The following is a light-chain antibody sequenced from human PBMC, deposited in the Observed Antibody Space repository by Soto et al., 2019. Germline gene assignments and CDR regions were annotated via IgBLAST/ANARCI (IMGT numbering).Light chain of an antibody. CDR3: QSYDSSLSGSV. J-gene: IGLJ2*01. Sequence: QSVLTQPPSVSGAPGQRVTISCTGSSSNIGAGYDVHWYQQLPGTAPKLLIYGNSNRPSGVPDRFSGSKSGTSASLAITGLQAEDDADYYCQSYDSSLSGSVFRGGTKLTVL. CDR1: SSNIGAGYD. V-gene: IGLV1-40*01. CDR2: GNS.